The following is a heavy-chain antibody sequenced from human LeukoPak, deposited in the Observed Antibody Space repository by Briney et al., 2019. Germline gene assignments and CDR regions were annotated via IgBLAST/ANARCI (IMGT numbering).Heavy chain of an antibody. J-gene: IGHJ3*02. V-gene: IGHV3-23*01. CDR2: ITRSGDST. CDR3: AKAIELHDPFDI. CDR1: GFTFSNYA. Sequence: GGSLRLSCAASGFTFSNYAMSWVRQAPGRGLEWVSAITRSGDSTFYADSVRGRFTTSRNSSKNTLYLQVNGLRVEDTAVYYCAKAIELHDPFDIWGQGTTVTVSS. D-gene: IGHD1-26*01.